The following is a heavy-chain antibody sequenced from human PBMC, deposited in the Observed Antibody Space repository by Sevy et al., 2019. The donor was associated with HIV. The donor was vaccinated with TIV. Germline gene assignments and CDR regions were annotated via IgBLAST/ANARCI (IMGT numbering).Heavy chain of an antibody. Sequence: GGSLRLSCAASGFTFNSFAMGWVRQAPGKGLEWVSVISGTGDYTYYADSVKGRFTISRDNPKNTLYLQMNSLRAEDTAIFYCAKKMGGGSGMAFLVDFWGQGTLVTVSS. V-gene: IGHV3-23*01. CDR2: ISGTGDYT. CDR3: AKKMGGGSGMAFLVDF. CDR1: GFTFNSFA. D-gene: IGHD5-18*01. J-gene: IGHJ4*02.